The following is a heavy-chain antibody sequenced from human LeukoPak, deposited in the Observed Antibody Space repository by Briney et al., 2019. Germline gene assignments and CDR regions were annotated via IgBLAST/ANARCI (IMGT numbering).Heavy chain of an antibody. V-gene: IGHV1-18*01. CDR2: ISAYNGNT. J-gene: IGHJ6*03. CDR1: GYTFTSYG. D-gene: IGHD1-26*01. CDR3: ARVRELPPYYYYYYMDV. Sequence: ASVKVSCKASGYTFTSYGISWVRQAPGQGLEWMGWISAYNGNTNYAQKLQGRVTMTTDTSTSTAYMELRSLRSDDTAVYYCARVRELPPYYYYYYMDVWAKGPRSPSP.